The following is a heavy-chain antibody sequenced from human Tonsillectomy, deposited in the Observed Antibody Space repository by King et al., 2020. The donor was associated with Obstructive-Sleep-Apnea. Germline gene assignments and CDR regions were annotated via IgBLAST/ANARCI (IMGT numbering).Heavy chain of an antibody. V-gene: IGHV3-7*03. J-gene: IGHJ5*02. CDR2: IDKYGSGT. CDR1: GLGLSSVW. D-gene: IGHD3-10*01. Sequence: VQLVESGGGVVQPGGSLRLSCAAYGLGLSSVWMTWCRQAPGEGREWVAYIDKYGSGTDYVDSVKGRFTISRDDSKNLVYLQMNSLEAEDTAMYFCAVGINWFDPWGQGTLVTVSS. CDR3: AVGINWFDP.